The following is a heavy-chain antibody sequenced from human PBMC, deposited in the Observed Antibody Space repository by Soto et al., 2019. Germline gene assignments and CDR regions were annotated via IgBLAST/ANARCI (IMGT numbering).Heavy chain of an antibody. J-gene: IGHJ4*01. V-gene: IGHV4-59*01. CDR3: VSQRNSVLTQAYFDY. CDR2: IYYSGST. Sequence: PSETLSLTCTVSGGSISSYYWSWIRQPPGKGLEWIGYIYYSGSTNYNPSLKSRVTISVDTSKNQFSLKLSSVTAADTAVYYCVSQRNSVLTQAYFDYWGPGALVTFSS. D-gene: IGHD6-25*01. CDR1: GGSISSYY.